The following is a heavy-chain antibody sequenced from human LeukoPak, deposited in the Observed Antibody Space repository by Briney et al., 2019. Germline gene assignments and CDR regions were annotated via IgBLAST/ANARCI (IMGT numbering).Heavy chain of an antibody. J-gene: IGHJ3*02. Sequence: GESLKISCKGSGYSFASYWIGWVRQMPGKGLEWMGIICPGDSDTKYRPPFQGQVTISADKSISTAYLQWSSLKTSDTAMYYCAAYGGAFDIWGQGTMVTVSS. V-gene: IGHV5-51*01. CDR2: ICPGDSDT. D-gene: IGHD3-10*01. CDR1: GYSFASYW. CDR3: AAYGGAFDI.